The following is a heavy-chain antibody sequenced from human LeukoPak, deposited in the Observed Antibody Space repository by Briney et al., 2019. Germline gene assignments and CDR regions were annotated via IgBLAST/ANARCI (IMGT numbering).Heavy chain of an antibody. Sequence: PSGGSLRLSCAASGFPFSSYAMSWVRQAPGKGLEWVSAISGSGGSTYYADSVKGRFTISRDNSKNTLYLQMNSLRAEDTAVYYCAKDDKSPYPGGDYGDYFDYWGQGTLVTVSS. V-gene: IGHV3-23*01. CDR3: AKDDKSPYPGGDYGDYFDY. CDR2: ISGSGGST. CDR1: GFPFSSYA. D-gene: IGHD4-17*01. J-gene: IGHJ4*02.